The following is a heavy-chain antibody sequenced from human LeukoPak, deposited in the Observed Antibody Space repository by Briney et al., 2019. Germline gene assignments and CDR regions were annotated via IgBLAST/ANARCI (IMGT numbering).Heavy chain of an antibody. CDR3: ASEAVAGTFDY. D-gene: IGHD6-19*01. CDR1: GFTFSSYS. Sequence: GGFLRLSCAASGFTFSSYSMNWVRQAPGKGLEWVSSISSSSSYIYYADSVKGRFTIPRDNAKNSLYLQMNSLRAEDTAVYYCASEAVAGTFDYWGQGTLVTVSS. V-gene: IGHV3-21*01. J-gene: IGHJ4*02. CDR2: ISSSSSYI.